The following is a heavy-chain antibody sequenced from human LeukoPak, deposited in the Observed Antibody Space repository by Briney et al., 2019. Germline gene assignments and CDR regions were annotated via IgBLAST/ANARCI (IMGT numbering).Heavy chain of an antibody. CDR2: IYKSVST. J-gene: IGHJ3*02. CDR1: GGSINSYY. D-gene: IGHD3-22*01. CDR3: ARDTQYYYDSSDPDAFDI. V-gene: IGHV4-59*12. Sequence: SETLSLTCSVSGGSINSYYYTWIRQPPGKGLEWIGYIYKSVSTYYNPSLKSRVTISVDTSKNQFSLKLSSVTAADTAVYYCARDTQYYYDSSDPDAFDIWGQGTMVTVSS.